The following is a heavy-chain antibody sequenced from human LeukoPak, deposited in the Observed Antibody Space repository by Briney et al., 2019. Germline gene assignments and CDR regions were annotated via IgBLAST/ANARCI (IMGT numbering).Heavy chain of an antibody. Sequence: GGSPRLSCAASGFTFSSHAMSWVRQAPGKGLEWVSAISGSGGSTFYADSVKGRFTISRDNSKNTLYLQMNSLRAEDTAVYYCARGTYYDFWSPDYWGQGTLVTVSS. CDR1: GFTFSSHA. CDR3: ARGTYYDFWSPDY. J-gene: IGHJ4*02. V-gene: IGHV3-23*01. D-gene: IGHD3-3*01. CDR2: ISGSGGST.